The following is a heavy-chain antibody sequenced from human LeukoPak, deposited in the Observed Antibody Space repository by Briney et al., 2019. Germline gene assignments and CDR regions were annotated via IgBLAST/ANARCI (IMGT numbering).Heavy chain of an antibody. Sequence: ASVKVSCKASGYTFTVYYMHWVRQAPGQGLEWMGWINPNSGGTNYAQKFQGRVTMTRDTSISTAYMELSRLRSDDTAVYYCARRITIFGVADFSMDVWGQGTTVTVSS. V-gene: IGHV1-2*02. CDR1: GYTFTVYY. CDR3: ARRITIFGVADFSMDV. CDR2: INPNSGGT. J-gene: IGHJ6*02. D-gene: IGHD3-3*01.